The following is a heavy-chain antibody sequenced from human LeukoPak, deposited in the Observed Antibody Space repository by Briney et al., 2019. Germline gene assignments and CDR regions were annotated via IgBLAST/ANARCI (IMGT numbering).Heavy chain of an antibody. CDR3: AKAPVGRYCGGDCYH. Sequence: QPGGSLRLSCAASGFTVSSNYMSWVRQAPGKGLEWVSVIYSGGSTYYADSVKGRFTISRDNSKNTLYLQMNSLRAEDTAVYYCAKAPVGRYCGGDCYHWGQGTLVTVSS. CDR2: IYSGGST. D-gene: IGHD2-21*02. J-gene: IGHJ5*02. CDR1: GFTVSSNY. V-gene: IGHV3-66*01.